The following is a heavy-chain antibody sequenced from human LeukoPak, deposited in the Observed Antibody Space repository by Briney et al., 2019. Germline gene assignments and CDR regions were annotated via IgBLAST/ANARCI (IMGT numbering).Heavy chain of an antibody. CDR1: GGSISGYS. J-gene: IGHJ6*03. V-gene: IGHV4-59*01. Sequence: TSETLSLTCTVSGGSISGYSWSWIRQPPGKGLEWIGYTHYSGSSNYNPSLKSRVTISVDTSKNQFSLKVSSVTAADTAVYYCAKCGRNNRGYYYMEDWGKGTTVTVSS. CDR3: AKCGRNNRGYYYMED. D-gene: IGHD2/OR15-2a*01. CDR2: THYSGSS.